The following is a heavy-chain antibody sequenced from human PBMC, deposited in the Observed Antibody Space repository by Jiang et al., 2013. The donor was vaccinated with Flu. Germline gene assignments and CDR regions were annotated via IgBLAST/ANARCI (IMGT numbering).Heavy chain of an antibody. CDR2: IYWDDDK. CDR1: GFSLSTSGVG. Sequence: KPTQTLTLTCTLSGFSLSTSGVGVGWIRQPPGKALEWLALIYWDDDKRYSPSLKSRLTITKDTSKNQVVLTMTNMDPVDTATYYCAHCPTGDWTDDAFDIWGQGTMVTVSS. CDR3: AHCPTGDWTDDAFDI. D-gene: IGHD7-27*01. J-gene: IGHJ3*02. V-gene: IGHV2-5*02.